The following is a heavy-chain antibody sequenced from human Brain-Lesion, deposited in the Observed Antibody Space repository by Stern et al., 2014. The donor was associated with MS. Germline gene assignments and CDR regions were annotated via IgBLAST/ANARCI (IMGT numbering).Heavy chain of an antibody. CDR2: SDHSGST. J-gene: IGHJ4*02. CDR1: GGSISSSNW. CDR3: ARFPASRPHVFDS. Sequence: QVQLQQSGPGLVKPSGTLSLTCAVSGGSISSSNWWSWVRQSPGKGLEWIGESDHSGSTIYNPSLKSRVTASADKSKNRFSLNLRSLPAADTAVYFCARFPASRPHVFDSWGQGTLVTVSS. D-gene: IGHD6-13*01. V-gene: IGHV4-4*02.